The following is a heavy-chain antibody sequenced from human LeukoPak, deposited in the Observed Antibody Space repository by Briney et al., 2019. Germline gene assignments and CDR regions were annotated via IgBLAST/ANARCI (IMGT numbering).Heavy chain of an antibody. CDR2: TYTRGST. Sequence: PSQTLSLTCTVSGASISSGSYYWRWLRQPAGKGLEWIGRTYTRGSTNYNPSLKSRVTISVDTSKNQFSLKLSSVTAADTAVYYCATLDGYCSSTSCDPGDIWGQGTMVTVSS. D-gene: IGHD2-2*01. J-gene: IGHJ3*02. CDR1: GASISSGSYY. CDR3: ATLDGYCSSTSCDPGDI. V-gene: IGHV4-61*02.